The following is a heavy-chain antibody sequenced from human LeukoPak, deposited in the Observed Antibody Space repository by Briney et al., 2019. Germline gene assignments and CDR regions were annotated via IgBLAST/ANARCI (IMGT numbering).Heavy chain of an antibody. V-gene: IGHV3-23*01. CDR3: AKVGLTVTTILDYFDY. D-gene: IGHD4-11*01. CDR2: ITATSSST. J-gene: IGHJ4*02. CDR1: GFTFSSYG. Sequence: GGSLRLSCAASGFTFSSYGMSWVRQAPGKGLEWVSAITATSSSTHDADSVQGRFAISRDNSKNTLFLQMNSLRAEDTAVYYCAKVGLTVTTILDYFDYWGQGALVTVSS.